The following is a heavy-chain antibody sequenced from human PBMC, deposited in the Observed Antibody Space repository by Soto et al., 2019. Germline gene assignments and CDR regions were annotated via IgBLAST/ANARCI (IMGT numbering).Heavy chain of an antibody. Sequence: QVQLVESGGGLVKPGGSLRLSCAASGFTFSDYYMSWIRQAPGKGLEWVSYITSSGSTIYYADSVKGRFTISRDNAKNSLYLQMNTLRAEDTAVYYCARDELNPLPDAAFDIWGQGTMVTVSS. CDR2: ITSSGSTI. D-gene: IGHD1-1*01. CDR3: ARDELNPLPDAAFDI. V-gene: IGHV3-11*01. CDR1: GFTFSDYY. J-gene: IGHJ3*02.